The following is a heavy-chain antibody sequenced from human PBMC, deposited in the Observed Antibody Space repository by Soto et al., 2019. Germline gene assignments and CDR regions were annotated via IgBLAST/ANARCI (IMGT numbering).Heavy chain of an antibody. Sequence: QVQLVESGGGVVQPGRSLRLSCAASGFTFSSYAMHWVRQAPGKGLEWVAVISYDGSNKYYADSVKGRFTISRDNSKNTLYLQMNRLRAEDTAVYYCAREALTIFNDAFDIWGQGTMVTVSS. CDR2: ISYDGSNK. V-gene: IGHV3-30-3*01. D-gene: IGHD3-3*01. CDR3: AREALTIFNDAFDI. CDR1: GFTFSSYA. J-gene: IGHJ3*02.